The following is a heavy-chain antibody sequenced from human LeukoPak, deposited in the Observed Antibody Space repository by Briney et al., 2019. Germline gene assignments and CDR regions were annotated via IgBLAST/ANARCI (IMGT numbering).Heavy chain of an antibody. CDR2: IYPGDSET. V-gene: IGHV5-51*01. J-gene: IGHJ4*02. D-gene: IGHD1-26*01. CDR3: ARRLGATQPYFDF. Sequence: GESLKISCKGSGYSFTTYWIGWVRQMPGKGLEWMGIIYPGDSETRYSPSCQGQVTISADKSISTAYLQWSGLKASDTAMYYCARRLGATQPYFDFWGQGALVTVSS. CDR1: GYSFTTYW.